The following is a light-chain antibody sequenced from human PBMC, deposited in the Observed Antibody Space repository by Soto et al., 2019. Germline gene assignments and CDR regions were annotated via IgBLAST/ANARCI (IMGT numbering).Light chain of an antibody. J-gene: IGKJ5*01. V-gene: IGKV1-39*01. CDR2: SAS. CDR3: QQSYSTPPIT. Sequence: DIQMTQSPSSQAASVGDTVTITCRASQSIRSHLNWYQQKPGKAPKLLIYSASSLQSGVPSRFSGSGSGTDFTLTIRDLQPEDFATYYCQQSYSTPPITFGQGTRLEIK. CDR1: QSIRSH.